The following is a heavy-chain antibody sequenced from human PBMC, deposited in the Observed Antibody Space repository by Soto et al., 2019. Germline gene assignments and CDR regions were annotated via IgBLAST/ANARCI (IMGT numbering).Heavy chain of an antibody. CDR2: IVVGSGNT. J-gene: IGHJ6*02. V-gene: IGHV1-58*01. D-gene: IGHD6-6*01. CDR3: AADSTYSSSPWADANYYYYGMDV. Sequence: ASVKVSCKASGFTFTSSAVQWVRQARGQRLEWIGWIVVGSGNTNYAQKFQERVTITRDMSTSTAYMELSSLRSEDTAVYYCAADSTYSSSPWADANYYYYGMDVWGQGTTVTVSS. CDR1: GFTFTSSA.